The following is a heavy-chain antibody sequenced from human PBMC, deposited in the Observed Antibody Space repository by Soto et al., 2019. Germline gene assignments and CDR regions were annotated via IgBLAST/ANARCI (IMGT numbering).Heavy chain of an antibody. J-gene: IGHJ6*02. D-gene: IGHD6-13*01. CDR2: IYPGDSDT. CDR1: GYSFTSYW. V-gene: IGHV5-51*01. Sequence: EVQLVQSGAEVKKPGESLKISCKGSGYSFTSYWIGWVRQMPGKGLEWMGIIYPGDSDTRYSPSFQGQVTISADKSISTAYLEWSSLKASDTAMYYCARTSAAGKYYYGMDVWGQGTTVTVSS. CDR3: ARTSAAGKYYYGMDV.